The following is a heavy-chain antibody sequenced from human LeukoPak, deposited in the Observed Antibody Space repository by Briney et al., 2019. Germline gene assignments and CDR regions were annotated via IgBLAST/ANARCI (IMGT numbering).Heavy chain of an antibody. D-gene: IGHD1-26*01. J-gene: IGHJ6*03. CDR3: ARLVGAGKDYYYYYMDV. V-gene: IGHV4-4*02. CDR2: IHHSGST. CDR1: GGSISSSNW. Sequence: SGTLSLTCAVSGGSISSSNWWNWVRPPPGKGLEWIGEIHHSGSTNYNPSLKSRVTISVDKSKNQFSLKVSSVTAADTAVYYCARLVGAGKDYYYYYMDVWGKGTTVTVSS.